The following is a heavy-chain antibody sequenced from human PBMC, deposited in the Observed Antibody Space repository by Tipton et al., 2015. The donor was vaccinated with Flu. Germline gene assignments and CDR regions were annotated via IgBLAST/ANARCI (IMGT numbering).Heavy chain of an antibody. J-gene: IGHJ3*01. D-gene: IGHD3-3*01. CDR2: IGSDFNT. CDR1: GFAVSSNY. Sequence: SLRLSCAASGFAVSSNYMSWVRQAPGKGLEWVSAIGSDFNTHYADSVKGRFTISRDNSKNTLYLQMNSLRAEDTAVYYCAKDILRWAFDFWGQGTMVTVSS. V-gene: IGHV3-53*01. CDR3: AKDILRWAFDF.